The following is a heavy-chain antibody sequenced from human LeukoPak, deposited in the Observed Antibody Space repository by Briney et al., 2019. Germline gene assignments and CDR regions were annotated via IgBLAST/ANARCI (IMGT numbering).Heavy chain of an antibody. V-gene: IGHV3-49*04. J-gene: IGHJ6*02. D-gene: IGHD6-6*01. CDR3: TASARPKTYYYGMDV. Sequence: GGSLRLSCTASGFTFGDYAMSWVRQAPGKGLEWVGFIRSKASGGTTEYAASVKGRFTISRDDSKSIAYLQMNSLKTEDTAVYYCTASARPKTYYYGMDVWGQGTTVTVSS. CDR1: GFTFGDYA. CDR2: IRSKASGGTT.